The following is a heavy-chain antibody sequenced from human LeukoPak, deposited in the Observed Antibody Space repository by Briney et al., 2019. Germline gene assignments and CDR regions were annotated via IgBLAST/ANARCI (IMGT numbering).Heavy chain of an antibody. CDR1: GFTFSSYA. J-gene: IGHJ6*03. CDR2: INSNGGST. D-gene: IGHD4-23*01. CDR3: ASSNDYGGFYYMDV. Sequence: GGSLRLSCIASGFTFSSYAMHWVRQTPGKGLEYVSGINSNGGSTHYANSVKGRFTISRDNSKHTLYLQMGSLRTEDMAVYYCASSNDYGGFYYMDVWGKGTTVTVSS. V-gene: IGHV3-64*01.